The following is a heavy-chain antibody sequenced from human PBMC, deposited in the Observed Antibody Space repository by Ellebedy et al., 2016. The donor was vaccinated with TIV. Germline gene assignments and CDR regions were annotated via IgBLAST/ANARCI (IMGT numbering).Heavy chain of an antibody. CDR1: GFTFNSYN. J-gene: IGHJ4*02. Sequence: GGSLRLSCAASGFTFNSYNMIWVRQAPGKGLEWISYISSSATTTDYADSVKGRFTISRDNAKNSVYLQMNSLRAEDTAVYYCARDMGGWLQFLAYWGQGTLVTVSS. CDR3: ARDMGGWLQFLAY. D-gene: IGHD5-24*01. CDR2: ISSSATTT. V-gene: IGHV3-48*03.